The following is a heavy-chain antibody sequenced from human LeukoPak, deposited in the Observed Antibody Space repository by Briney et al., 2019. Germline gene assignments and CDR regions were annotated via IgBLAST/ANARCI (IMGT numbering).Heavy chain of an antibody. D-gene: IGHD2-2*01. Sequence: SDTPSLTRAVSGGSFSGYYLSWIRQPPGNGLEWFGEINHSVSTNYNPSLKSPVTISVDTSKNQFSLKLSSVTAADTAVYYCASSTSFRPPRKYYYYMDVWGKGTTVTVSS. CDR1: GGSFSGYY. CDR2: INHSVST. J-gene: IGHJ6*03. CDR3: ASSTSFRPPRKYYYYMDV. V-gene: IGHV4-34*01.